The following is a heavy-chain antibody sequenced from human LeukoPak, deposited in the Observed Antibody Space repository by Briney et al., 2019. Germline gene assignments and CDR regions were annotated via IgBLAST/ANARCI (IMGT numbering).Heavy chain of an antibody. CDR2: ITSSGDTT. Sequence: GGSLRLSCAASGFTFSNYAMSWARQAPGKGLEWVSCITSSGDTTYYADSVKGRFTISRDNAKNTVYLHVNNLRAEDTAVYYCMKGIFHTTVSDSFDIWGQGTVVTVSS. V-gene: IGHV3-23*01. CDR1: GFTFSNYA. CDR3: MKGIFHTTVSDSFDI. J-gene: IGHJ3*02. D-gene: IGHD1-1*01.